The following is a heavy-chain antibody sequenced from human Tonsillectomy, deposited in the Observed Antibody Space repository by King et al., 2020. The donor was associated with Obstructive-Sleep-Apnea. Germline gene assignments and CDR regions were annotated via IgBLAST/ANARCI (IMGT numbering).Heavy chain of an antibody. V-gene: IGHV4-39*07. Sequence: QLQESGPELVRPSETLSLTCTVSGGSISSSTYYWGWIRQPPGKGLEWIGTIYYDGNTYYNPSLKSRVTISLDTSKNQFSLKLSYVTAADTAVYFCARDYGDYWGQGTLVTVSS. J-gene: IGHJ4*02. CDR2: IYYDGNT. CDR1: GGSISSSTYY. D-gene: IGHD3-16*01. CDR3: ARDYGDY.